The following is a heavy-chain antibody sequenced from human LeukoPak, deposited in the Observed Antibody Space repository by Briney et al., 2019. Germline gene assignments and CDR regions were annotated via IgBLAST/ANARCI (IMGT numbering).Heavy chain of an antibody. CDR3: ARHAPDYYDSSGYSTTYFDY. J-gene: IGHJ4*02. Sequence: SETLSLTCTVSGGSISSYYWSWIRQPPRKGLEWIGYIYYSGSTNYNPSLKSRVTISVDTSKNQFSLKLSSVTAADTAVYYCARHAPDYYDSSGYSTTYFDYWGQGTLVTVSS. D-gene: IGHD3-22*01. CDR1: GGSISSYY. CDR2: IYYSGST. V-gene: IGHV4-59*08.